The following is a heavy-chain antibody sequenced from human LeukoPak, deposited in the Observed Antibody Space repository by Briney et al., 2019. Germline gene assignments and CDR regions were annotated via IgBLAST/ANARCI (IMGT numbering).Heavy chain of an antibody. CDR2: IYTSGST. CDR1: GGSISSGSYY. J-gene: IGHJ6*03. V-gene: IGHV4-61*02. CDR3: ARGPKALNPPSFYYYYYMDV. D-gene: IGHD1-7*01. Sequence: SETLSLTCTVSGGSISSGSYYWSWIRQPAGKGLEWIGRIYTSGSTNYNPSLKSRVTISVDTSKNQFSLKLSSVTAADTAVYYCARGPKALNPPSFYYYYYMDVWGKGTTVTVSS.